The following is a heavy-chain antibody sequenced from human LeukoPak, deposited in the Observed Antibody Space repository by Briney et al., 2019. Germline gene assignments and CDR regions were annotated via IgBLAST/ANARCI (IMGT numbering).Heavy chain of an antibody. J-gene: IGHJ4*02. CDR1: GGSISSSSYY. CDR2: IYYSGFT. V-gene: IGHV4-39*01. D-gene: IGHD3-16*02. Sequence: SETLSLTCTVSGGSISSSSYYWGWLRQPPGKGLEWIGSIYYSGFTYYNPSLKSRVTMSVDTSKNQFSLKVSSVTAADTAVYYCARTTSGGVIAIDYWGQGTPVTVSS. CDR3: ARTTSGGVIAIDY.